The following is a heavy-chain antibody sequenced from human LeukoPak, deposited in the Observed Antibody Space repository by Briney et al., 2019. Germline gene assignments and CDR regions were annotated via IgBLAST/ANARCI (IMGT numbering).Heavy chain of an antibody. D-gene: IGHD6-25*01. J-gene: IGHJ4*02. CDR3: ARSSGTGTFSY. CDR2: VYYGRSP. V-gene: IGHV4-34*01. CDR1: GGSFSGYY. Sequence: SETLSLTCAVYGGSFSGYYWAWIRQPPGKGLEWIGSVYYGRSPYYNPSLESRATISVDTSKNHFSLKMSSVTAADTAVYYCARSSGTGTFSYWGQGTLVTVSS.